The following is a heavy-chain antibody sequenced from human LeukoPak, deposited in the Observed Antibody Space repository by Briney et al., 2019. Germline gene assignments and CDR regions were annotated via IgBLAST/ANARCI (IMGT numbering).Heavy chain of an antibody. V-gene: IGHV3-23*01. D-gene: IGHD2-2*01. J-gene: IGHJ4*02. Sequence: AGGSPRLSCAASGFTFSSYAMSWVRQAPGKGLEWVSAISGSGGSTYYADSVKGRFTISRDNSKNTLYLQMNSLRAEDTAVYYCAPRVVVVPAALMTNWGQGTLVTVSS. CDR2: ISGSGGST. CDR1: GFTFSSYA. CDR3: APRVVVVPAALMTN.